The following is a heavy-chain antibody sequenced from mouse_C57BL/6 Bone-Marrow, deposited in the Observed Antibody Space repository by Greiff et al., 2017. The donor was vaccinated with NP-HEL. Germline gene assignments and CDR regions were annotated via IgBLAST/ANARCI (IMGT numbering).Heavy chain of an antibody. Sequence: EVQVVESGGGLVKPGGSLKLSCAASGFTFSSYAMSWVRQTPEKRLEWVATISDGGSYTYYPDNVKGRFTISRDNAKNNLYLQMSHLKSEDTAMYYCAREGDYPWFAYWGKGTLVTVSA. J-gene: IGHJ3*01. V-gene: IGHV5-4*01. D-gene: IGHD5-5*01. CDR1: GFTFSSYA. CDR2: ISDGGSYT. CDR3: AREGDYPWFAY.